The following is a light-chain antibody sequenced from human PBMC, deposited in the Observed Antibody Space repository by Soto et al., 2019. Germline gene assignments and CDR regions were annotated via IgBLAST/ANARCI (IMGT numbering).Light chain of an antibody. CDR2: DAS. CDR1: QDINSF. Sequence: DIQETQSPSSLSVSVGDKVTITCRASQDINSFLNWYQQKPGKAPKLLIYDASHLETGVPSRFSGSQSGTDFTFTITSLQPEDIATYYCEQYDSLPGTFGQGTRLEVK. J-gene: IGKJ5*01. V-gene: IGKV1-33*01. CDR3: EQYDSLPGT.